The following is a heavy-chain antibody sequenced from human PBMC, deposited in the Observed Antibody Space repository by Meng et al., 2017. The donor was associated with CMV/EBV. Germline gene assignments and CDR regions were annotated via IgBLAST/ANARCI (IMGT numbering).Heavy chain of an antibody. J-gene: IGHJ4*02. CDR2: IYSGGST. D-gene: IGHD4-17*01. CDR3: ARVHFGDYGMDY. CDR1: GFTVSSNY. Sequence: ETLSLTCAASGFTVSSNYVSWVRQAPGKGLEWVSVIYSGGSTYYADSVKGRFTISRDNSKNTLYLQMNSLRAEDTAVYYCARVHFGDYGMDYWGQGTLVTVSS. V-gene: IGHV3-66*02.